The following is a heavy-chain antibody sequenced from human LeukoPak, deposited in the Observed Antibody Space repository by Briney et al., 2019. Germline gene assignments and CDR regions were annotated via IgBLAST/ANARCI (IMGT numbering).Heavy chain of an antibody. Sequence: ASVKVSCKASGHTFTSYDINWVRQATGQGLEWMGWMNPNSGNTGYAQKFQGRVTTTRNTSISTAYMELSSLRSEDTAVYYCARAYGSYSPWGLWGQGTLVTVSS. J-gene: IGHJ4*02. D-gene: IGHD1-26*01. CDR2: MNPNSGNT. CDR3: ARAYGSYSPWGL. V-gene: IGHV1-8*01. CDR1: GHTFTSYD.